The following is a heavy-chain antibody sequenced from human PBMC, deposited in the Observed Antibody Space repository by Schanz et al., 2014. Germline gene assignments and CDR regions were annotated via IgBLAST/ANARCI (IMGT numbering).Heavy chain of an antibody. CDR2: MNSKTGNT. V-gene: IGHV1-8*01. J-gene: IGHJ4*02. CDR3: ATGPHIVVAFDY. CDR1: GYTFTSYD. Sequence: QVQLVQSGAEVKQPGASVKVSCKASGYTFTSYDINWVRQATGQGLEWMGWMNSKTGNTGYAQRFQGRVTMTRNTSITTAYLELSSLRSGDTAVYYCATGPHIVVAFDYWGQGTLVTVSS. D-gene: IGHD2-21*01.